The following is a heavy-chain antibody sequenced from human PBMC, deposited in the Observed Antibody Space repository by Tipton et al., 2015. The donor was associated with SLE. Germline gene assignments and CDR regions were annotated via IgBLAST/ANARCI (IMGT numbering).Heavy chain of an antibody. V-gene: IGHV3-23*01. CDR2: ISGSGGST. D-gene: IGHD3-10*01. CDR3: AKGGGLMVRGVGEQFPGYYYYGMDV. J-gene: IGHJ6*02. Sequence: FLRLSCAASGFTFSSYAMSWVRQAPGKGLESASAISGSGGSTYYADSVKGRFTISRDNSKNTLYLQMSSPGAEDTAVYYCAKGGGLMVRGVGEQFPGYYYYGMDVWGQETTVTVSS. CDR1: GFTFSSYA.